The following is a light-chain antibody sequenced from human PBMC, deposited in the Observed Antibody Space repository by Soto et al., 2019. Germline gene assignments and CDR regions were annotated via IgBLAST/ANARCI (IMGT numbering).Light chain of an antibody. J-gene: IGLJ1*01. V-gene: IGLV2-14*01. CDR3: SSFSSSSTPDV. Sequence: QSALTQPASVSGSPGQSITISCTGTSTDVGGYKYVSWYQQHPGTAPKLRIFEVNGRPSGVSDRFSGSKSGNTASLTISGLQPEDEADYYCSSFSSSSTPDVFGTGTKVTVL. CDR1: STDVGGYKY. CDR2: EVN.